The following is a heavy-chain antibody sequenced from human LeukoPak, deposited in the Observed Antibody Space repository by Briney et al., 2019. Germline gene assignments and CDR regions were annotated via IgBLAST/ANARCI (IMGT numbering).Heavy chain of an antibody. CDR2: ISGSTTYI. CDR3: VRYRDYSYGMDV. J-gene: IGHJ6*02. D-gene: IGHD1-26*01. CDR1: RFTFSSFG. V-gene: IGHV3-21*01. Sequence: GGSLRLSCAASRFTFSSFGMNWVRQAPGKGLEWVSSISGSTTYIYYADSVKGRFTISRDNPKNSLYLQMNSLRAEDTALYYCVRYRDYSYGMDVWGPGTTVTVSS.